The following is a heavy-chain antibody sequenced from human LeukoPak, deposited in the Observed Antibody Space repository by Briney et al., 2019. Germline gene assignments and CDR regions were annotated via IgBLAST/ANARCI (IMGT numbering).Heavy chain of an antibody. J-gene: IGHJ6*02. Sequence: AGGSLRLSCTASGFTFSDYYMSWIRQAPGKGLEWVSYISTSGYTVYADSLKGRFTISRDNAKNSLYLQINSLRAEDTAVYYCARAHYEMYVWGQGTTVTVSS. V-gene: IGHV3-11*06. CDR1: GFTFSDYY. CDR2: ISTSGYT. CDR3: ARAHYEMYV.